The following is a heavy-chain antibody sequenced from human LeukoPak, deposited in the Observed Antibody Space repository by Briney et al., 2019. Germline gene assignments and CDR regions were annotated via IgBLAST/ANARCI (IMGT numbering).Heavy chain of an antibody. CDR3: ARQGPLTTAVTTRTNPFDY. Sequence: SETLSLTCTVSGGSISSSYWSWIRQPPGKGLEWIGYTHYSGNTNYNASLKGRVTISVDMSKNQFSLKLNSVTAADTAVYYCARQGPLTTAVTTRTNPFDYWGQGTLVTVSS. V-gene: IGHV4-59*08. D-gene: IGHD4-11*01. J-gene: IGHJ4*02. CDR1: GGSISSSY. CDR2: THYSGNT.